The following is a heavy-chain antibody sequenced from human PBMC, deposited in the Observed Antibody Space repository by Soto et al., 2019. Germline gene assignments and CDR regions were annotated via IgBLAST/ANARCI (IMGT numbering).Heavy chain of an antibody. CDR3: ARDHGSGKNLGRWEDY. V-gene: IGHV1-18*01. J-gene: IGHJ4*02. D-gene: IGHD3-10*01. Sequence: QVQLVQSGAEVKKPGASVKVSCKASGYTFTSYGISWVRQAPGQGLEWMGWISAYNGNTNHAQKHQGRVIMTRDTSTSTAYMELRSLRSDDTAVYYCARDHGSGKNLGRWEDYWGQGTLVTVSS. CDR1: GYTFTSYG. CDR2: ISAYNGNT.